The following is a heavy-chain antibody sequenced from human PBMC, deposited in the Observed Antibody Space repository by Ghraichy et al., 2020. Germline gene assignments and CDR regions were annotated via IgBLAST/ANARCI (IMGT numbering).Heavy chain of an antibody. CDR1: GLTFSSYA. CDR3: ARDGPKDYYGGNSYYYYGMDV. Sequence: SCAASGLTFSSYAMHWLRQAPGKGLEWVAIISYDGSNKYYADSVRGRFTISRDNSKNTLYVQMNSLRAEDTAVYYCARDGPKDYYGGNSYYYYGMDVWGQGTTVTVSS. J-gene: IGHJ6*02. D-gene: IGHD4-23*01. V-gene: IGHV3-30*04. CDR2: ISYDGSNK.